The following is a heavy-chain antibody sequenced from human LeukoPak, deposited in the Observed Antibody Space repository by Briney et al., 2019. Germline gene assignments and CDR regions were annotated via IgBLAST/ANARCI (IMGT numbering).Heavy chain of an antibody. Sequence: RASVKVSCTASGYTFTSYAMHWVRQAPGQRLEWMGWINAGNGNTKYSQKFQGRVTITRDTSASAAYMELSSLRSEDTAVYYCARLAIVVVPAATDYYGMDVWGQGTTVTVSS. J-gene: IGHJ6*02. CDR1: GYTFTSYA. D-gene: IGHD2-2*03. CDR2: INAGNGNT. CDR3: ARLAIVVVPAATDYYGMDV. V-gene: IGHV1-3*01.